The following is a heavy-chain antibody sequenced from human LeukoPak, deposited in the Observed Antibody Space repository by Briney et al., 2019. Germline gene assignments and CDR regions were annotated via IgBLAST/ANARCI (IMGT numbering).Heavy chain of an antibody. J-gene: IGHJ4*02. CDR3: AKGSYYDSSGSFYFDY. D-gene: IGHD3-22*01. CDR1: GFTFSSYG. Sequence: GTSLRLSCEASGFTFSSYGMHWVRQAPGKGLEWVAVISYDGSNKYYADSVKGRFTISRDNSKNTLYLQMNSLRAEDTAVYYCAKGSYYDSSGSFYFDYWGQGTLVTVSS. V-gene: IGHV3-30*19. CDR2: ISYDGSNK.